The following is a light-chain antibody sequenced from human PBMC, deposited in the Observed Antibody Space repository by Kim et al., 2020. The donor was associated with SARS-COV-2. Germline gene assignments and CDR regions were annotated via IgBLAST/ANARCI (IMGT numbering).Light chain of an antibody. CDR1: SSDVGSDNR. V-gene: IGLV2-18*02. CDR2: EVT. Sequence: QSALTQPPSVSGSLGQSVTISCTGTSSDVGSDNRVSWYQKPPDTAPKLMIYEVTNRPSGVPDRFSGSKSGNTASLTISGLQAEDEADYYCSSHTTSTTWVFGRGTKVTVL. J-gene: IGLJ3*02. CDR3: SSHTTSTTWV.